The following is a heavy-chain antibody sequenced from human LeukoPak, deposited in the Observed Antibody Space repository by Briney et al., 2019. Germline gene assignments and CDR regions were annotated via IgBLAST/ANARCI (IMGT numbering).Heavy chain of an antibody. CDR3: VRSPQLDP. CDR1: GGSIGSYY. J-gene: IGHJ5*02. CDR2: IQDSVTSY. D-gene: IGHD6-13*01. Sequence: SETLSLTCTVSGGSIGSYYWSWVRQPPGKGLGWIGYIQDSVTSYTDNPSLQSRVTISVDTSKNQFSLTVTSVTAADTAVYYCVRSPQLDPWGQGILVTVSS. V-gene: IGHV4-59*01.